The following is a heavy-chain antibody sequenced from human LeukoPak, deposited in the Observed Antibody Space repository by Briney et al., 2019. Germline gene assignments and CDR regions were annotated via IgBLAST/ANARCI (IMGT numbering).Heavy chain of an antibody. Sequence: PSETLSLTCTVSGDSITAYYWGWIRQPPGKGLEWIGYIYFSGTTKYNPSLESRVTISVDTSKNQFSLKLSSVTAADAAVYYCARRRAEGSSNGRYNWFDPWGQGILVTVSS. CDR1: GDSITAYY. V-gene: IGHV4-59*08. CDR2: IYFSGTT. CDR3: ARRRAEGSSNGRYNWFDP. D-gene: IGHD6-13*01. J-gene: IGHJ5*02.